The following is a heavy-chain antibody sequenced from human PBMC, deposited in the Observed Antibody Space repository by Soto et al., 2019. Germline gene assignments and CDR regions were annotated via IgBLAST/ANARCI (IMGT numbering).Heavy chain of an antibody. J-gene: IGHJ4*02. D-gene: IGHD5-12*01. Sequence: QVQLVQSGAEVKKPGSSVKVSCKASGGTFSSYTISWVRQAPGQGLEWMGRIIPILGIANYAQKFQGRVTITADKSTSTAYRELSSLRSEDTAVYYCARVRSSGYEYYFDYWGQGTLVTVSS. V-gene: IGHV1-69*02. CDR1: GGTFSSYT. CDR2: IIPILGIA. CDR3: ARVRSSGYEYYFDY.